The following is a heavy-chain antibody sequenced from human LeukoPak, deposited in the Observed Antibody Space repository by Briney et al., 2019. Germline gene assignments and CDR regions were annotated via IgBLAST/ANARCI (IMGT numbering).Heavy chain of an antibody. CDR2: IYSAGSI. D-gene: IGHD2/OR15-2a*01. Sequence: PGGSLRLSCTVSGFTVSSNSMSWVRQAPGKGLEWVSFIYSAGSIYYSDSVKGRFTISIDNSKNTLYLQMNSLRAEDTAVYYCARGEYDRRSLYFDYWGQGTLVTVSS. CDR1: GFTVSSNS. J-gene: IGHJ4*02. V-gene: IGHV3-53*01. CDR3: ARGEYDRRSLYFDY.